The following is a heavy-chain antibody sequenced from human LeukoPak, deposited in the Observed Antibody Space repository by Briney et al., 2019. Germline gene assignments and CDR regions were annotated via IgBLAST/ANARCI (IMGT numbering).Heavy chain of an antibody. CDR3: AREYYYDSSGYYIDY. CDR2: INHSGST. Sequence: SETLSLTCAVYGGSFSGYYWSWIRQPPGKGLEWIGEINHSGSTNYNPSLKSRVTISVDTSKNQFSLKLSSVTAADTAVYYCAREYYYDSSGYYIDYWGQGTMVTDSS. J-gene: IGHJ4*02. CDR1: GGSFSGYY. D-gene: IGHD3-22*01. V-gene: IGHV4-34*01.